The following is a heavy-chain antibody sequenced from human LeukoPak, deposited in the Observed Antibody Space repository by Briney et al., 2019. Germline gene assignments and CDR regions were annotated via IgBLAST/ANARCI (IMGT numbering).Heavy chain of an antibody. CDR1: GFTVISNY. CDR3: ARDLTSYDYVWDY. CDR2: IYSDGST. D-gene: IGHD3-16*01. Sequence: GGSLRLSCAASGFTVISNYMSWVRQAPGKGLEWVSLIYSDGSTYYADSVKGRFTISKDTSKNTLYLQMNNLRAEDTAVYYCARDLTSYDYVWDYWGQGTLVTVSS. V-gene: IGHV3-66*01. J-gene: IGHJ4*02.